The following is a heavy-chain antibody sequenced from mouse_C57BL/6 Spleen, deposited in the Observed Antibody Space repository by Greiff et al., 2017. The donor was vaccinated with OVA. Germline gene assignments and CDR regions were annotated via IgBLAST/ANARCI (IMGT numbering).Heavy chain of an antibody. CDR1: GYTFTDYE. D-gene: IGHD1-1*01. Sequence: VKLMESGAELVRPGASVTLSCKASGYTFTDYEMHWVKQTPVHGLEWIGAIDPETGGTAYNQKFKGKAILTADKSSSTAYMELRSLTSEDSAVYYCTRRGYYGSSLYYAMDYWGQGTSVTVSS. J-gene: IGHJ4*01. CDR2: IDPETGGT. V-gene: IGHV1-15*01. CDR3: TRRGYYGSSLYYAMDY.